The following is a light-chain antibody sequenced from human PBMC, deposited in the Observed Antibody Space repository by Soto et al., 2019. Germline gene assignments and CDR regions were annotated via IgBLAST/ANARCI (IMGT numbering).Light chain of an antibody. CDR3: QQHNNWPST. CDR1: QSVSSN. CDR2: GAS. Sequence: EIVMTQSPATPSVSPGERATLSCRASQSVSSNLAWYQQKPGQAPRLLIYGASSRATGIPARFSGSGSGTEFTLTISSLQSEDFAVYYCQQHNNWPSTFGQGTKVDIK. V-gene: IGKV3-15*01. J-gene: IGKJ1*01.